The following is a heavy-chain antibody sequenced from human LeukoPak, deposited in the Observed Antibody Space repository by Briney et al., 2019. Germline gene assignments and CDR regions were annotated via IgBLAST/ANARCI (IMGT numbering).Heavy chain of an antibody. J-gene: IGHJ4*02. Sequence: GGSLRLSCAASGVTFSSYAMSWVRQAPGKGLEWVSAISGSGGSTYYADSVKGRFTISRDNSKNTLYLQMNSLRAEDTAVYYCARQARGYGSGSFFGYWGQGTLVTVSS. CDR2: ISGSGGST. V-gene: IGHV3-23*01. CDR3: ARQARGYGSGSFFGY. CDR1: GVTFSSYA. D-gene: IGHD3-10*01.